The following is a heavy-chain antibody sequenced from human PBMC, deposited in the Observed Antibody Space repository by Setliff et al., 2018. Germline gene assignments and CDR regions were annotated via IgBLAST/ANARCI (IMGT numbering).Heavy chain of an antibody. J-gene: IGHJ4*02. CDR3: AGGRRYDYGWDFDY. Sequence: PSETLSLTCTVSGGSISSSSYYWVWIRQPPGKGLEWIGNIFYSGSTYYNPSLKSRVTISLDTSKNQFSPKLTSVTAADTAVYYCAGGRRYDYGWDFDYWGQGTLVTVSS. CDR1: GGSISSSSYY. V-gene: IGHV4-39*07. CDR2: IFYSGST. D-gene: IGHD4-17*01.